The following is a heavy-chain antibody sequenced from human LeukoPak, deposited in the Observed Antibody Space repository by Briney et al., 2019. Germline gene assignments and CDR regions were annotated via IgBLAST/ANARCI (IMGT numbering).Heavy chain of an antibody. V-gene: IGHV4-34*01. J-gene: IGHJ4*02. Sequence: SETLSLTCGVYGGSFSGYYWSWIRQPPGKGLEWIGETNPRGSTNYNPSLKSRVTLSADTSKNQFSLTLNSVTAADTAVYYCARRRLGYYFDYWGRGTLVTVSS. CDR2: TNPRGST. CDR3: ARRRLGYYFDY. D-gene: IGHD5-24*01. CDR1: GGSFSGYY.